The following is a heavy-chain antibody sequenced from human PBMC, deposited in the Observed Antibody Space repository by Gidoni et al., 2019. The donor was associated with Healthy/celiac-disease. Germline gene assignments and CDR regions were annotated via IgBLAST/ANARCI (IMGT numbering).Heavy chain of an antibody. CDR1: GYTFTGYY. CDR3: ARDCGLGDYYYGMDV. CDR2: INPNSGGT. J-gene: IGHJ6*02. D-gene: IGHD3-9*01. V-gene: IGHV1-2*02. Sequence: QVQLVQSGAEVKKPGASVKVSCKASGYTFTGYYMHWVRQAPGQGLEWMGWINPNSGGTNYAQKFQGRVTMTRDTSISTAYMELSRLRSDDTAVYYCARDCGLGDYYYGMDVWGQGTTVTVSS.